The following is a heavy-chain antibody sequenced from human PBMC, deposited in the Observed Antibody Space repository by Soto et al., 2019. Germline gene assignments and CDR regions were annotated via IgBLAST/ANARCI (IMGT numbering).Heavy chain of an antibody. CDR3: ARDKITGLFDY. CDR2: IKHSGST. V-gene: IGHV4-34*01. J-gene: IGHJ4*02. Sequence: QVQLPQWGAGLLKPSETLSLTCAVYGGSFSGYYWTWIRQPPGTGLEWMGEIKHSGSTNYNPSLKSRVTISVDPSKTQFSLKLTSVTAADSAVYYCARDKITGLFDYWGQGTLVNVSS. D-gene: IGHD2-8*02. CDR1: GGSFSGYY.